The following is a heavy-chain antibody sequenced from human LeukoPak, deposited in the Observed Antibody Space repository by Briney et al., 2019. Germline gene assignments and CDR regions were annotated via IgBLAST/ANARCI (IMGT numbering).Heavy chain of an antibody. Sequence: PSETLSLTCTVSGGSINSYYWSWIRQPPGKGLEWIGYIYHSGTTNYNPSLKSRVTISPDTSKNQFSLKLSSVTAADTAVYYCARALPGSGWVFDSWGQGTLVTVAS. CDR1: GGSINSYY. D-gene: IGHD3-22*01. CDR2: IYHSGTT. CDR3: ARALPGSGWVFDS. V-gene: IGHV4-59*01. J-gene: IGHJ4*02.